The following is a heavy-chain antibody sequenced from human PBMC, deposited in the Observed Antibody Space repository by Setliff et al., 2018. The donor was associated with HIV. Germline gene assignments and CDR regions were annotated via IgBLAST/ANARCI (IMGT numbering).Heavy chain of an antibody. Sequence: ASVKVSCKASGYTFTSYDINWVRQATGQGLEWMGWMNPNSGNTGYAQKFQGRVTMTRNTSISTAYMELSSLRSEDTAVYYCARGSYSSSWYGCYYYYGMDVWGQGTTVTVSS. J-gene: IGHJ6*02. V-gene: IGHV1-8*01. CDR2: MNPNSGNT. D-gene: IGHD6-13*01. CDR3: ARGSYSSSWYGCYYYYGMDV. CDR1: GYTFTSYD.